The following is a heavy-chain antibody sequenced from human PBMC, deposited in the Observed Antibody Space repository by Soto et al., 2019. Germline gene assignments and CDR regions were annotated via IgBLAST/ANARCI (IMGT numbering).Heavy chain of an antibody. J-gene: IGHJ6*02. Sequence: GESLKISCKGSGYSFINYWIGWVRQMPGKGLEWMGIIYPGDSDTRYSPSFQGRVTISVDNSINTALLQWSSLKASDTAMYYCARPTEPSYYYGMDFWGQGTSVTVSS. CDR3: ARPTEPSYYYGMDF. CDR2: IYPGDSDT. CDR1: GYSFINYW. V-gene: IGHV5-51*01.